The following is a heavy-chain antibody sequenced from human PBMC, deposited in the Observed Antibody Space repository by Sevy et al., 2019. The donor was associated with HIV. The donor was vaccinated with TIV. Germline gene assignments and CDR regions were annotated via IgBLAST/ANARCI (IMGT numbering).Heavy chain of an antibody. CDR1: GFTFSSYG. CDR3: ARENGYNYFDY. J-gene: IGHJ4*02. V-gene: IGHV3-30*03. Sequence: GGSLRLSCAASGFTFSSYGMHWVRQAPGKGLEWVAVISYDGSNKYYADSVKGRFTISRDNSKNTLYLQMNSLRDEDTTVFYCARENGYNYFDYWGQGALVTVSS. D-gene: IGHD5-12*01. CDR2: ISYDGSNK.